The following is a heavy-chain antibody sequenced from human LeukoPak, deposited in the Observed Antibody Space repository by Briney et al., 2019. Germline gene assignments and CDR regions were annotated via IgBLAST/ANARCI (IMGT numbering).Heavy chain of an antibody. CDR2: IYSGGST. CDR3: ARVDSSGWVDY. CDR1: GFTVSSNY. J-gene: IGHJ4*02. D-gene: IGHD6-19*01. V-gene: IGHV3-66*01. Sequence: PGGSLRLSCAASGFTVSSNYMSWVRQAPGKGLEWVSVIYSGGSTYYADSVKGRFTIYRDNSKNTLYLQMNSLRAEDTAVYYCARVDSSGWVDYWGQGTLVTVSS.